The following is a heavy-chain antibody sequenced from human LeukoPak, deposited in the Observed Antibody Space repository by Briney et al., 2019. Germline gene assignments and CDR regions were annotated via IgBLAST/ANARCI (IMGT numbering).Heavy chain of an antibody. CDR1: GGSISSSSYY. D-gene: IGHD3-22*01. CDR2: IYYSGST. V-gene: IGHV4-39*01. CDR3: ARLNPMIVVYYYYYYMGV. Sequence: SETLSLTCTVSGGSISSSSYYWGWIRQPPGKGLEWIGSIYYSGSTYYNPSLKSRVTISVDTSKNQFSLELSSVTAADTAVYYCARLNPMIVVYYYYYYMGVWGKGTTVTISS. J-gene: IGHJ6*03.